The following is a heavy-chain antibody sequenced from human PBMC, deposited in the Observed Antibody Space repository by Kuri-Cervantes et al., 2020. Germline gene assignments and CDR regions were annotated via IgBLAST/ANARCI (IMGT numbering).Heavy chain of an antibody. J-gene: IGHJ6*02. Sequence: LSLTCAASGFTFSDYYMSWIRQAPGKGLEWVSYISSSGSTIYYADSVKGRFTISRDNAKNSLYLQMNSLRAEDTAVYYCARDSGSRDYYYYYGMDVWGQGTTVTVSS. V-gene: IGHV3-11*01. CDR1: GFTFSDYY. CDR3: ARDSGSRDYYYYYGMDV. D-gene: IGHD1-26*01. CDR2: ISSSGSTI.